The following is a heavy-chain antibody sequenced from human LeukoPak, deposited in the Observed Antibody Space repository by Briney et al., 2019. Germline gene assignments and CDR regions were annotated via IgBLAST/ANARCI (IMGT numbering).Heavy chain of an antibody. D-gene: IGHD3-3*01. CDR1: GFSFSSYA. V-gene: IGHV3-64*01. Sequence: GGSLRLSCAASGFSFSSYAMHWVRQAPGKGLEYVSAIDSNGNNTYYANSVKGRFTISRDKSKNSLYLQMNSLRAEDTAVYYCARVGGPIDYWGQGTLVTVSS. J-gene: IGHJ4*02. CDR3: ARVGGPIDY. CDR2: IDSNGNNT.